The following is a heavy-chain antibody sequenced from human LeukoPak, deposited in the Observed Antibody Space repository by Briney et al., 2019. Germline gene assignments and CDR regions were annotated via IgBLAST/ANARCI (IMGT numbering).Heavy chain of an antibody. J-gene: IGHJ4*02. V-gene: IGHV1-24*01. CDR3: ASGVRQWLEHDY. D-gene: IGHD6-19*01. Sequence: ASVKVSCKVSGYTLTELSMHWVRQAPGKGLEWMGGFDPEDGETIYAQKFQGRVTMTEDTSTDTAYMELSSLRSGDTAVYYCASGVRQWLEHDYWGQGTLVTVSS. CDR1: GYTLTELS. CDR2: FDPEDGET.